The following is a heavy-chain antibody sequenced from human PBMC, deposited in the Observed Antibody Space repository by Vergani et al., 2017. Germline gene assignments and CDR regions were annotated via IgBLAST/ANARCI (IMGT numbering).Heavy chain of an antibody. CDR3: ARVETGSLGFDF. V-gene: IGHV3-53*01. Sequence: EVQLVESGGGLIQPGGSLRLSCAASGFIVSSNYMSWVRQAPGKGLEWVSTIYSGGNTYYADSWKGRFTISRDNSKNTLYLQMNSLRAEDTAVYYCARVETGSLGFDFWGQGTLVTVAS. J-gene: IGHJ4*02. D-gene: IGHD3-16*01. CDR1: GFIVSSNY. CDR2: IYSGGNT.